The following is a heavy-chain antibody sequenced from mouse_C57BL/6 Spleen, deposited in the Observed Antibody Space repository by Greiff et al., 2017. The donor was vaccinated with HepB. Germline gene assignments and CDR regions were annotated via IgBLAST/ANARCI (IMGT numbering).Heavy chain of an antibody. D-gene: IGHD1-1*01. CDR2: ISSGGDYI. CDR3: TREVTTVARVFDY. V-gene: IGHV5-9-1*02. Sequence: EVMLVESGEGLVKPGGSLKLSCAASGFTFSSYAMSWVRQTPEKRLEWVAYISSGGDYIYYADTVKGRFTISRDNARNTLYLQMSSLKSEDTAMYYCTREVTTVARVFDYWGQGTTLTVSS. CDR1: GFTFSSYA. J-gene: IGHJ2*01.